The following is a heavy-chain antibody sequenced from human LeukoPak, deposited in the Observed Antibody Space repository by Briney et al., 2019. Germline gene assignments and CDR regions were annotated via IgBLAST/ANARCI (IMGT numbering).Heavy chain of an antibody. CDR2: ISMGGIQE. V-gene: IGHV3-30*04. Sequence: PGRSLRLSCAASGFRFNNYAMHWVRQPPGTGLEWVAVISMGGIQEYYADSVKGRFSISRDNSKNTLYLQMNSLRSEDTAVYYCAREVYSYALDALDLWGQGTMVTVSS. J-gene: IGHJ3*01. CDR1: GFRFNNYA. CDR3: AREVYSYALDALDL. D-gene: IGHD5-18*01.